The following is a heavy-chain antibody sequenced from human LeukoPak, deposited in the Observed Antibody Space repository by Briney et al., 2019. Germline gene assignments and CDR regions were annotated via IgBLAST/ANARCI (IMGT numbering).Heavy chain of an antibody. J-gene: IGHJ4*02. D-gene: IGHD6-6*01. CDR1: GFTFSSYG. CDR2: ISYDGSNK. Sequence: TGGSLRLSCAASGFTFSSYGMHWVRQAPGKGLEWVAVISYDGSNKYYADSVKGRFTISRDNSKNTLYLQMNSLRAEDTAVYYCAKEIAALDYWGQGTLVTVSS. CDR3: AKEIAALDY. V-gene: IGHV3-30*18.